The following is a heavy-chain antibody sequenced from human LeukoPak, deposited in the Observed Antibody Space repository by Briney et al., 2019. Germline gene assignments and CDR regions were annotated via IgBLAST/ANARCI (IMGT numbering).Heavy chain of an antibody. CDR1: GFTFDDYA. D-gene: IGHD2-8*02. CDR3: ARQGFVLYFDY. CDR2: ISWNSGSI. V-gene: IGHV3-9*01. J-gene: IGHJ4*02. Sequence: GGSLRLSCAASGFTFDDYAMHWVRQAPGKGLEWVSGISWNSGSIGYADSVKGRFTISRDNAKNSLYLQMSSLRSEDTAVYYCARQGFVLYFDYWGQGTLVTVSS.